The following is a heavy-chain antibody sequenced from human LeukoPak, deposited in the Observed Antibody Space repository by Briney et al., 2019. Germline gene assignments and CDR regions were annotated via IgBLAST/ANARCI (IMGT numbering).Heavy chain of an antibody. Sequence: GESLKISCKGSGFNFGNYWIGWVRQMPGKGLEWMGRIDPSDSYTNYSPSFQGHVTISTDKSISTAYLQWSSLKAEDTAMYYCARPLSGGSGLPNFWGQGTLVTVSS. CDR3: ARPLSGGSGLPNF. J-gene: IGHJ4*02. CDR2: IDPSDSYT. D-gene: IGHD6-19*01. CDR1: GFNFGNYW. V-gene: IGHV5-10-1*01.